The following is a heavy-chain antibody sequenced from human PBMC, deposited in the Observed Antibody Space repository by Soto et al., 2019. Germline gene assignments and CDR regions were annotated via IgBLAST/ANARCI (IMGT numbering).Heavy chain of an antibody. J-gene: IGHJ3*02. V-gene: IGHV3-48*03. CDR1: GFDLRDYE. CDR3: VRRILDAMVGVSATRGVFDI. D-gene: IGHD2-15*01. CDR2: ISSRGTIK. Sequence: EVQLEESGGGLVQPGESLRLSCEASGFDLRDYEMNWVRQAPGKGLEWVSHISSRGTIKDFADSVKGRFTISRDNARKSVYMEMSSRRVDDTAVYYCVRRILDAMVGVSATRGVFDIWGQGTMVTVSS.